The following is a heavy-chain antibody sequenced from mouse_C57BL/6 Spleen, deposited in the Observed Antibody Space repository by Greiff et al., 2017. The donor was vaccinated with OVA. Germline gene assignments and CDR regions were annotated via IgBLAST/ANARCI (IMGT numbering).Heavy chain of an antibody. CDR1: GYTFTDYE. J-gene: IGHJ3*01. Sequence: QVQLQQSGAELVRPGASVTLSCKASGYTFTDYEMHWVKQTPVHGLEWIGAIDPETGGTAYNQKFKGKAILTADKSSSTTYMELRSLASEDSAVYYCTRGEPYAYWGQGTLVTVSA. CDR2: IDPETGGT. V-gene: IGHV1-15*01. CDR3: TRGEPYAY.